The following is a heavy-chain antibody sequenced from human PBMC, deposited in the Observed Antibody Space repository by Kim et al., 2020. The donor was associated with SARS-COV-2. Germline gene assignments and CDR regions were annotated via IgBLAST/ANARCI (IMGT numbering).Heavy chain of an antibody. D-gene: IGHD3-10*01. V-gene: IGHV4-39*01. Sequence: YYTPALESRVTISVDTSKNQFSLRLSSVTAADTAVYYCARVVVRGVSLGYWGQGTLVTVSS. J-gene: IGHJ4*02. CDR3: ARVVVRGVSLGY.